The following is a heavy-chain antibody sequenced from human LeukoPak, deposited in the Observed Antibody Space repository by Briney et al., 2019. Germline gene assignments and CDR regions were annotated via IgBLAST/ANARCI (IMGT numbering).Heavy chain of an antibody. V-gene: IGHV4-34*01. CDR3: ARGRLHGRAFDI. CDR1: GGSFSGYY. CDR2: INHNGST. Sequence: SETLSLTCAVYGGSFSGYYWSWIRQPPGKGLEWIGEINHNGSTNYNPPLKSRVTISVDTSKNQFSLKLSSVTAADTAVYSCARGRLHGRAFDIWGRGTMVTVS. D-gene: IGHD4-11*01. J-gene: IGHJ3*02.